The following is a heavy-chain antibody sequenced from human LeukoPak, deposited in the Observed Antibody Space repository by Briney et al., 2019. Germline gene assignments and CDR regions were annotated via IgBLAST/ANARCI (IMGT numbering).Heavy chain of an antibody. CDR1: GYTFTSYD. V-gene: IGHV1-8*01. Sequence: ASVKVSCKASGYTFTSYDINWVRQATGQGLEWMGWKNPTSGRTGFAQSFQGRLTMTTDTSTSTAYMGLSSLTSEDTAVYYCARGPVKTHGMDVWGQGTTVTVSS. CDR2: KNPTSGRT. CDR3: ARGPVKTHGMDV. J-gene: IGHJ6*02.